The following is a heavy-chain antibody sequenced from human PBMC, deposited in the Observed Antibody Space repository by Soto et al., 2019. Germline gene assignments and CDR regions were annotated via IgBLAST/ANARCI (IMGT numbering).Heavy chain of an antibody. D-gene: IGHD1-26*01. Sequence: GGSLRLSCAASGFTFSSYAMSWVRQAPGKGLEWVSAISESGGSTYYADSVKGRFTISRDNSKNTLYVQMNSLRAEDTAVYYCAKDRAPYSGSYPGAHWGQGILVTVSS. CDR3: AKDRAPYSGSYPGAH. CDR1: GFTFSSYA. CDR2: ISESGGST. J-gene: IGHJ4*02. V-gene: IGHV3-23*01.